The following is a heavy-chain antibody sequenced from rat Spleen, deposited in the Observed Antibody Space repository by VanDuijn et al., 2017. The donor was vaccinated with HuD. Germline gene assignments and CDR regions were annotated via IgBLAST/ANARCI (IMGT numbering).Heavy chain of an antibody. CDR3: ARSGYGGYEDWFAY. CDR1: GFTFSDYY. CDR2: ISYEGSST. D-gene: IGHD1-11*01. J-gene: IGHJ3*01. Sequence: EVQLVESGGGLVQPGRSLNLSCAASGFTFSDYYMAWVRQAPRKGLEWVASISYEGSSTYYGDSVKGRFTISRDNAKSTLYLQMNSLRSEDTATYYCARSGYGGYEDWFAYWGQGTLVTVSS. V-gene: IGHV5-22*01.